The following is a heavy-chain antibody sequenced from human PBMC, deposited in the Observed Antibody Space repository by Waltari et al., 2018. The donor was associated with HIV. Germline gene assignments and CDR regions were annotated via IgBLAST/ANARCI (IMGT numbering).Heavy chain of an antibody. CDR3: ARADPVGGSRLSHFEL. CDR1: GGSLSYNDYY. D-gene: IGHD1-26*01. J-gene: IGHJ2*01. Sequence: QVQLQESGPGLVGPSQTLSLTCSVSGGSLSYNDYYWNWIRQSPRRGLGWIGAIYFTGTTSYNPSLKGRLSISGGRAKNEFALKLNTVTAADTAMYYCARADPVGGSRLSHFELWGRGILVDVSA. CDR2: IYFTGTT. V-gene: IGHV4-30-4*01.